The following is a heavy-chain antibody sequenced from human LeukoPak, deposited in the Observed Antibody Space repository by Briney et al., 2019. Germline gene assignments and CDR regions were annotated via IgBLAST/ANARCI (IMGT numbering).Heavy chain of an antibody. V-gene: IGHV4-59*01. Sequence: SETLSLTCTVSGGSISSYYWSWIRQPPGKGLGWIGYIYYSGSTNYNPSLKSRVTISVDTSKNQFSLKLSSVTAADTAVYYCARASGSYGDIDAFDIWGQRTMVTVSS. CDR3: ARASGSYGDIDAFDI. J-gene: IGHJ3*02. CDR2: IYYSGST. CDR1: GGSISSYY. D-gene: IGHD1-26*01.